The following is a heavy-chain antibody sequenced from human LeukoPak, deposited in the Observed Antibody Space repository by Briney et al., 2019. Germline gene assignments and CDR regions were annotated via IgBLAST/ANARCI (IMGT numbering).Heavy chain of an antibody. Sequence: GGSLRLSCAASGFTFSSYAMHWVRQAPGKGLEWVAVISYDGSNKYYADSVKGRFTISRDNSKNTLYLQMNSLRAEDTAVYYCARSSSSGGYFDYWGQGTLVTVSS. J-gene: IGHJ4*02. CDR3: ARSSSSGGYFDY. CDR1: GFTFSSYA. V-gene: IGHV3-30*14. CDR2: ISYDGSNK. D-gene: IGHD6-19*01.